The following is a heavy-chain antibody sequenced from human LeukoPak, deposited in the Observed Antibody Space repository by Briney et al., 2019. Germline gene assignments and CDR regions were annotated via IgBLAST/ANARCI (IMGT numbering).Heavy chain of an antibody. V-gene: IGHV4-39*07. Sequence: SETLSLTCTVSGGSISSSSYYWGWIRQPPGKGLEWIGSIYYSGSTYYNPSLKSRVTISVDTSKNQFSLKLSSVTAADTAVYYCARSPDGYNLHFFDYWGQGTTVTVSS. CDR1: GGSISSSSYY. J-gene: IGHJ4*03. D-gene: IGHD5-24*01. CDR3: ARSPDGYNLHFFDY. CDR2: IYYSGST.